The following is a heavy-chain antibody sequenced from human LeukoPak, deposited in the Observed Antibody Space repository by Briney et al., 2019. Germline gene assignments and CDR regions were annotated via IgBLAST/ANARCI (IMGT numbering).Heavy chain of an antibody. CDR2: IKSKTDGGTT. D-gene: IGHD3-9*01. V-gene: IGHV3-15*01. Sequence: GGSLRLSCAASGFTFSNAWMSWVRQAPGKGLEWVGRIKSKTDGGTTDYAAPVKGRFTISRDDSKNTLYLQMNSLKTEDTAVYYCTTGQRHYDILTPLARRDDYWGQGTLVTVSS. J-gene: IGHJ4*02. CDR1: GFTFSNAW. CDR3: TTGQRHYDILTPLARRDDY.